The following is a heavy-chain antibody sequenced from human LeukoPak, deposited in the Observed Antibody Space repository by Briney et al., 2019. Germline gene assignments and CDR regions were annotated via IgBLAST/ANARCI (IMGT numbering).Heavy chain of an antibody. J-gene: IGHJ6*03. D-gene: IGHD2/OR15-2a*01. CDR3: ASSCNNYYYYYMDV. CDR2: INPSVGST. CDR1: GYTFTSYY. V-gene: IGHV1-46*01. Sequence: ASVNVSCKACGYTFTSYYMHWVRQAAGQGREWMGIINPSVGSTSYAQKFQGRVTMTRDMSTSTVYMELSSLRSEDTAVYYCASSCNNYYYYYMDVWGKGTMVTVSS.